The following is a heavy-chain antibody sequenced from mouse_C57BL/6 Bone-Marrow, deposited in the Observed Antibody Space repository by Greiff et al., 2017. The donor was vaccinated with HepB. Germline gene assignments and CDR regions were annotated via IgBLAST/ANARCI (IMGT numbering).Heavy chain of an antibody. V-gene: IGHV1-15*01. D-gene: IGHD1-1*01. CDR2: IDPETGGT. CDR1: GYTFTDYE. CDR3: TRRYYYGSSPYYAMDY. Sequence: VQLHQSGAELVRPGASVTLSCKASGYTFTDYEMHWVKQTPVHGLEWIGAIDPETGGTAYNQKFKGKAILTADKSSSTAYMELRSLTSEDSAVYYCTRRYYYGSSPYYAMDYWGQGTSVTVSS. J-gene: IGHJ4*01.